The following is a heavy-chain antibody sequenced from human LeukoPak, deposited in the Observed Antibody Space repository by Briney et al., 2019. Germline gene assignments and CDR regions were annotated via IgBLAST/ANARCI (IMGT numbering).Heavy chain of an antibody. CDR1: GFTFCSYA. V-gene: IGHV3-23*01. D-gene: IGHD3-22*01. CDR2: ISPNADRT. Sequence: PGGSLRLSCAASGFTFCSYAMSWVRQAPGKGLEWVSFISPNADRTSKAGSVEGRFTISRDNPRNTLYVQMNSLRDDDTAVYYCAIMHGYYDGSGYWVQWGQGTLVTVSS. J-gene: IGHJ4*02. CDR3: AIMHGYYDGSGYWVQ.